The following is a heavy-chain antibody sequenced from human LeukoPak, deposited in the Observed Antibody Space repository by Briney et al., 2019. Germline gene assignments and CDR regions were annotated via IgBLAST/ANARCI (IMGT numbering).Heavy chain of an antibody. CDR3: ARPIPDSGYDYAFDI. CDR1: GYSFTSYW. CDR2: IYPGDSDT. D-gene: IGHD5-12*01. J-gene: IGHJ3*02. Sequence: GKSLKISCKGSGYSFTSYWIGWVRQMPGKGLEWMGIIYPGDSDTRYSPSFQGQVTISADKSISTAYLQWSSLKASDTAMYYCARPIPDSGYDYAFDIWGQGTMVTVSS. V-gene: IGHV5-51*01.